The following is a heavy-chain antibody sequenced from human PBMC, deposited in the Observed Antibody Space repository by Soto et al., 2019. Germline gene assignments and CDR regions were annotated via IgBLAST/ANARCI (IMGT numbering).Heavy chain of an antibody. CDR2: IYTSGST. CDR1: GGSISSYY. D-gene: IGHD1-26*01. J-gene: IGHJ4*02. V-gene: IGHV4-4*07. CDR3: ARLVAGATWYYFDY. Sequence: XETLSLTCTVSGGSISSYYWSWIRQPAGKGLEWIGRIYTSGSTNYNPSLKSRVTMSVDTSKNQFSLKLSSVTAADTAVYYCARLVAGATWYYFDYWGQGTLVTVSS.